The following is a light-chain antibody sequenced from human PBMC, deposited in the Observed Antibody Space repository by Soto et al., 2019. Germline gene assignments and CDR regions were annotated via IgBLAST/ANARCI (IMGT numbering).Light chain of an antibody. CDR3: HQYDSYPRT. Sequence: DIRMTQSPSSLSASVGDRVTITCRASQGITYYLAWFQQKPGKAPKSLIYGASSLQSGVPSRFNGSGFGTDFSLTISSLQPEDIATYYCHQYDSYPRTFGPGTKVEIK. V-gene: IGKV1-16*01. CDR1: QGITYY. J-gene: IGKJ3*01. CDR2: GAS.